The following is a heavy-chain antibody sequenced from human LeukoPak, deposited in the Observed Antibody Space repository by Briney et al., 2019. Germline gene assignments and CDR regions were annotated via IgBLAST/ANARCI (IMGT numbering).Heavy chain of an antibody. Sequence: QPGGSLRLSCAASGFTFSSYAMSWVRQAPGKGLEWVSAISGSGGSTYYADSVKGRFTISRDNSKNTLYLQMNGLRAEDTAVYYCAKYYDFWSGYYRAGFDYWGQGTLVTVSS. CDR2: ISGSGGST. CDR1: GFTFSSYA. V-gene: IGHV3-23*01. CDR3: AKYYDFWSGYYRAGFDY. J-gene: IGHJ4*02. D-gene: IGHD3-3*01.